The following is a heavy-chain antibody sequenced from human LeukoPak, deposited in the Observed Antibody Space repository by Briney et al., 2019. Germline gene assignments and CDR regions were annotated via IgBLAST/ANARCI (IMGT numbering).Heavy chain of an antibody. CDR3: ATVPERRFLEWLPLVY. D-gene: IGHD3-3*01. CDR2: INPNSAGT. J-gene: IGHJ4*02. V-gene: IGHV1-2*02. Sequence: GASVKVSCKASGYTFTGYYVHWVRQAPGRGLEWMGWINPNSAGTNYAQKFQGRVTMTRDTSISTAYMELSRLRSDDTAVYYCATVPERRFLEWLPLVYWGQGTLVTVSS. CDR1: GYTFTGYY.